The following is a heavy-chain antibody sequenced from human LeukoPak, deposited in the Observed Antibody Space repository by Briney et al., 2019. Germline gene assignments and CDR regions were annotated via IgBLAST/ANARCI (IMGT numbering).Heavy chain of an antibody. Sequence: GGSLRLSCSASGFTFSTFPMHWVRQAPGKGLEYFSAISRNGDTTYYADSVKGRFTISRDNSKNTLNLQMSSLRPEDTAVYYCVKALTDDAFDIWGQGTMVTVSS. CDR3: VKALTDDAFDI. V-gene: IGHV3-64D*06. CDR2: ISRNGDTT. CDR1: GFTFSTFP. J-gene: IGHJ3*02.